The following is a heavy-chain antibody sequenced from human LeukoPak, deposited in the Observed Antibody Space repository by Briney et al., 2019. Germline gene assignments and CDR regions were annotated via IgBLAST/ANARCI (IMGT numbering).Heavy chain of an antibody. Sequence: GGSLRLSCAASGFTFSNIAMHWVRQAPGKGLEWVAFIQNDGRTKSYADSVKGRFTISRDNSKNTLYLQMNSLRAEDTAVYYCAKEGYSSGWYYYYYMDVWGKGTTVTVSS. J-gene: IGHJ6*03. CDR1: GFTFSNIA. V-gene: IGHV3-30*02. CDR2: IQNDGRTK. D-gene: IGHD6-19*01. CDR3: AKEGYSSGWYYYYYMDV.